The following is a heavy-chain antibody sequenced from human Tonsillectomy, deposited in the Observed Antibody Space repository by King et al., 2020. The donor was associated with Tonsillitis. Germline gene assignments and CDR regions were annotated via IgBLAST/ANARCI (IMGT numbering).Heavy chain of an antibody. D-gene: IGHD3-22*01. Sequence: VQLVESGGALVQPGRSLRLSCASSGFSFVDYAMHWVRPAPWKGLEGVSGISLNSGTIGYAGSVKGRFTISRDNAKNFLYLQMNSLRAEDTALYYCTKDPDYYDSSTSWGQGTLVTVSS. V-gene: IGHV3-9*01. CDR1: GFSFVDYA. J-gene: IGHJ4*02. CDR3: TKDPDYYDSSTS. CDR2: ISLNSGTI.